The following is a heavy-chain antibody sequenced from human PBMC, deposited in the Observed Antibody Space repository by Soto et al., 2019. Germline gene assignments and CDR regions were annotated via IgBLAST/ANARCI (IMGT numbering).Heavy chain of an antibody. CDR3: VKGPYGSGSRMDV. CDR1: GFIFSSFG. V-gene: IGHV3-30*18. Sequence: QVQLVESGGGVVQPGRSLRLSCAASGFIFSSFGMHWVRQGPGKGLEWVAVISYDGNNKYYADSVKGRFTISRDNSKNTLYLQMNSLRTEDAAVFYCVKGPYGSGSRMDVWGQGTTVTVSS. D-gene: IGHD3-10*01. CDR2: ISYDGNNK. J-gene: IGHJ6*02.